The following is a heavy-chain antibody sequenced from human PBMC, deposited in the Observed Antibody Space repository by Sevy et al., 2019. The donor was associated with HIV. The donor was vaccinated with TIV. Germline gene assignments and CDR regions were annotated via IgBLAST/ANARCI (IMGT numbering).Heavy chain of an antibody. CDR1: GGSFSSYA. J-gene: IGHJ6*03. D-gene: IGHD3-9*01. Sequence: ASVKVSCKTSGGSFSSYAISWVRQAPGQGLEWMGGIIPIFGTTTYTQRFQGRITITADISTGTAYMELSSLTSEDTAVYYCARVPPTSSRYYYYYMNVWAKGPRSPSP. V-gene: IGHV1-69*06. CDR2: IIPIFGTT. CDR3: ARVPPTSSRYYYYYMNV.